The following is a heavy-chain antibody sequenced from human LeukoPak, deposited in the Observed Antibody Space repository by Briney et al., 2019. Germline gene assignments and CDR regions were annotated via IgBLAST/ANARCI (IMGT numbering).Heavy chain of an antibody. J-gene: IGHJ4*02. D-gene: IGHD1-26*01. V-gene: IGHV1-69*01. CDR2: IIPIFGTA. CDR3: ARGGVVGFYDY. CDR1: GGTFSSYA. Sequence: SVKVSCKASGGTFSSYAISWVRQAPGQGLEWMEGIIPIFGTANYAQKFQGRVTITADESTSTAYMELRSLRSEDTAVYYCARGGVVGFYDYWGQGTLVTVSS.